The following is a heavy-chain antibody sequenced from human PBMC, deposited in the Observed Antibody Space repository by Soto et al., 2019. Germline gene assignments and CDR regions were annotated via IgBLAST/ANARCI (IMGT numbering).Heavy chain of an antibody. V-gene: IGHV3-30-3*01. Sequence: GGSLRLSCAASGFTFSSYAMHWVRQAPGKGLEWVAVISYDGSNKYYADSVKGRFTISRDNSKNTLYLQMNSLRAEETAVYYCARARYCSGGSCYGLRGYYYGMDVWGQGTTVTVSS. CDR3: ARARYCSGGSCYGLRGYYYGMDV. J-gene: IGHJ6*02. CDR1: GFTFSSYA. D-gene: IGHD2-15*01. CDR2: ISYDGSNK.